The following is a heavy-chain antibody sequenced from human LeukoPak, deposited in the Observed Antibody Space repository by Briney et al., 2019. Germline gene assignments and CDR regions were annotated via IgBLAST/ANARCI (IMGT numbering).Heavy chain of an antibody. CDR3: ARDHAYRADY. J-gene: IGHJ4*02. V-gene: IGHV3-7*01. CDR1: GFTFSSYA. Sequence: GGSLRLSCAASGFTFSSYAMSWVRQAPGKGLEWVANINQDESKKYYADSVKGRFTISRDNAKNSLYLQMSSLTAEDTAIYYCARDHAYRADYWGQGTLVTVSS. D-gene: IGHD2-2*01. CDR2: INQDESKK.